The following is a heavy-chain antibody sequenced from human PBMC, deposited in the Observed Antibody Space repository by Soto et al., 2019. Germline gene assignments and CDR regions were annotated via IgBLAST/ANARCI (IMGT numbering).Heavy chain of an antibody. CDR1: GGSISSSSYY. J-gene: IGHJ4*02. D-gene: IGHD7-27*01. V-gene: IGHV4-39*01. CDR3: ARRALTFDY. Sequence: TLSLTCTVSGGSISSSSYYWGWIRQPPGKGLEWIGSIYYSGSTYYNPSLKSRVTISVDTSKNQFSLKLSSVTAADTAVYYCARRALTFDYWGQGTLVTVSS. CDR2: IYYSGST.